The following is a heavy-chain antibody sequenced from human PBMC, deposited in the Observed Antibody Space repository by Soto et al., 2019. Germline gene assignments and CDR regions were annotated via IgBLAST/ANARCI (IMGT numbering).Heavy chain of an antibody. CDR1: GFMFSTHV. D-gene: IGHD1-26*01. V-gene: IGHV3-21*01. CDR2: INGRSNYK. J-gene: IGHJ4*01. CDR3: AREDGIAGETSAFDY. Sequence: GGSLRLSCATSGFMFSTHVMNWVRQAPGKGLEWVSSINGRSNYKYYANSVRGRFTISRDNAKNSLFLQMGSLTAEDTAVYYCAREDGIAGETSAFDYWGHGTLVTVSS.